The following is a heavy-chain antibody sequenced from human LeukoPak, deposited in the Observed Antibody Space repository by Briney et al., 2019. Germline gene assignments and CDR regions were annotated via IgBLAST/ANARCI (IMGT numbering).Heavy chain of an antibody. J-gene: IGHJ3*02. CDR3: ARRETGTMHAFDI. D-gene: IGHD1-7*01. CDR2: IYPDDSDT. CDR1: GYRFTNYW. Sequence: GESLKISCKGSGYRFTNYWIAWVRQMPGKGLEWMGLIYPDDSDTRYSPSFQGQVTISADKSISTAFLQWSSLKASDTAMYYCARRETGTMHAFDIWGQGTMVTVSS. V-gene: IGHV5-51*01.